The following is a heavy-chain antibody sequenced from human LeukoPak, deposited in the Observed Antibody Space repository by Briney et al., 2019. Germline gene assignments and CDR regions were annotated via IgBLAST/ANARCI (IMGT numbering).Heavy chain of an antibody. CDR2: ISSSSSTI. V-gene: IGHV3-48*01. Sequence: TGGSLRLSCAASGFTFSSHSMNWVRQAPGKGLEWVSYISSSSSTIYYADSVKGRFTISRDNAKNSLYLQMNSLRAEDTAVYYCARMVITMVRGVIIDYYYYYMDVWGKGTTVTVSS. CDR3: ARMVITMVRGVIIDYYYYYMDV. D-gene: IGHD3-10*01. CDR1: GFTFSSHS. J-gene: IGHJ6*03.